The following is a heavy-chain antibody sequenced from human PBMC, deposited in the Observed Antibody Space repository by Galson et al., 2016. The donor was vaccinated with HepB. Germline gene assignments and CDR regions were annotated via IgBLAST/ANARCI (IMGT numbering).Heavy chain of an antibody. CDR3: ARYGDYVGVYS. J-gene: IGHJ4*02. CDR2: ITINSGDK. D-gene: IGHD4-17*01. V-gene: IGHV3-48*01. Sequence: SLRLSCAASTFTLSSHSMNWVRQAPGKGLEWVAYITINSGDKYYADSVRGRFTISRDNAKNSLFLQMNSLRAEDTALYYFARYGDYVGVYSWGQGTLVTVSS. CDR1: TFTLSSHS.